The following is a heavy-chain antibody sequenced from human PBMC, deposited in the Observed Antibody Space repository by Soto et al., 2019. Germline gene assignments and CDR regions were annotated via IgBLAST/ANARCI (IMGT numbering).Heavy chain of an antibody. Sequence: GGSLRLSCAASGFTFSSYAMHWVRQAPGKGLEWVAVISYDGSNKYYADSVKGRFTISRDNSKNTLYLQMNSLRAEDTAVYYCARDRASGYDSPLNYWGQGTLVTVSS. CDR3: ARDRASGYDSPLNY. CDR1: GFTFSSYA. CDR2: ISYDGSNK. J-gene: IGHJ4*02. D-gene: IGHD5-12*01. V-gene: IGHV3-30-3*01.